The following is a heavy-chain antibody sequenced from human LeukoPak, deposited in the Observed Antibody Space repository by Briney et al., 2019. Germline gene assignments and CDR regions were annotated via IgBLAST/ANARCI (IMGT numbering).Heavy chain of an antibody. D-gene: IGHD6-19*01. CDR2: MNPNSGNT. CDR3: ASLAVADADFDY. Sequence: ASVKVSCKASGYTFTSYDINWVRQATGQGLEWMGWMNPNSGNTGYAQKFQGRVTMTRNTSISTAYMELSSLRSEDTAVYYCASLAVADADFDYWGQGTLVTVSS. CDR1: GYTFTSYD. J-gene: IGHJ4*02. V-gene: IGHV1-8*01.